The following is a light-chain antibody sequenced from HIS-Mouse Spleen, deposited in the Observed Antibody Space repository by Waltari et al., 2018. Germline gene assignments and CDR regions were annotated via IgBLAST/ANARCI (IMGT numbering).Light chain of an antibody. CDR2: KDS. Sequence: SYELTQPSSVSVSLGQTARITCSGDVLAKKYARWFQQKPGQAPVRVIYKDSERPSGIPERFSGSSSGTTVTLTISGAQVEDEADYYCYSAADNNLGVFGGGTKLTVL. CDR1: VLAKKY. J-gene: IGLJ3*02. V-gene: IGLV3-27*01. CDR3: YSAADNNLGV.